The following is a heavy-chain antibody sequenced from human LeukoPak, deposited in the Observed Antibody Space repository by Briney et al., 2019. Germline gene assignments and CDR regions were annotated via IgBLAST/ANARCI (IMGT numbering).Heavy chain of an antibody. CDR2: ISTSSSST. CDR1: GFPFSDYY. V-gene: IGHV3-11*05. Sequence: GGSLRLFCAASGFPFSDYYMSWIRQAPGKGLEWVSYISTSSSSTNYADPVKGRFTISRDNAKNSLFLQMNSLRAEDTAVYYCARDRGGAAAYWGQGTLVTVSS. D-gene: IGHD3-16*01. CDR3: ARDRGGAAAY. J-gene: IGHJ4*02.